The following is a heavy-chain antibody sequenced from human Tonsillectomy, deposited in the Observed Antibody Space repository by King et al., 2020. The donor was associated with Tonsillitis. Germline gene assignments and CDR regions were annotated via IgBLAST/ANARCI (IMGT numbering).Heavy chain of an antibody. CDR3: AKATPARGFDY. J-gene: IGHJ4*02. D-gene: IGHD3-10*01. V-gene: IGHV3-30*02. Sequence: DSVKGRYTISRDNSKNTLYLQMNSLRTEDTALYCCAKATPARGFDYWGQGTLVTVSS.